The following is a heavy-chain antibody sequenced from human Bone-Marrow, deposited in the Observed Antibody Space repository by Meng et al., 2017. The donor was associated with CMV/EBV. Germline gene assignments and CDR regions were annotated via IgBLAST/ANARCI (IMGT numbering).Heavy chain of an antibody. V-gene: IGHV3-53*01. J-gene: IGHJ6*02. Sequence: GESLKISCAASGFTVSSNYMSWVRQAPGKGLEWVSVIYSGGSTYYADSVKGRFTISRDNSKNTLYLQRNNLRAEDTAVYYCAKNLGFGGGVVIVFGMDVWGQGTTVTVSS. CDR3: AKNLGFGGGVVIVFGMDV. CDR2: IYSGGST. CDR1: GFTVSSNY. D-gene: IGHD3-3*01.